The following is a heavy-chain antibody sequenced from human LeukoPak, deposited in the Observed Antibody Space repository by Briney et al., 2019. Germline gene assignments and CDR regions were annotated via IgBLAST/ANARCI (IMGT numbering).Heavy chain of an antibody. J-gene: IGHJ4*02. V-gene: IGHV3-23*01. Sequence: GGSLRLSCAASGFTFSSYAMSWVRQAPGKGLEWVSAISGSGGSTYYADSVKGRFTISRDYSKNTLYLQMNSLRAKDTAVYYCAKVEAARPGGHLVGWGQGTLVTVSS. CDR1: GFTFSSYA. CDR2: ISGSGGST. D-gene: IGHD6-6*01. CDR3: AKVEAARPGGHLVG.